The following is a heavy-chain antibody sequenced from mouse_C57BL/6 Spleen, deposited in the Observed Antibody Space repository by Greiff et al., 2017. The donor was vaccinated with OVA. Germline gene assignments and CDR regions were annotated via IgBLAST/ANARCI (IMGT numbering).Heavy chain of an antibody. V-gene: IGHV1-9*01. CDR2: ILPGSGST. D-gene: IGHD2-4*01. CDR1: GYTFTGYW. J-gene: IGHJ3*01. Sequence: QVQLQQSGAELMKPGASVKLSCKATGYTFTGYWIEWVKQRPGHGLEWIGEILPGSGSTNYNEKFKGKATFTADTSSNTAYMHLSSLTTEDSAIYYCAKGASNYDYDGFAYWGQGTLVTVTA. CDR3: AKGASNYDYDGFAY.